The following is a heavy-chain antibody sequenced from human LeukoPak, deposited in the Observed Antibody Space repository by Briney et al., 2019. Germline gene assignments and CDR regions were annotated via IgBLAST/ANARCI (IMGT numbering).Heavy chain of an antibody. D-gene: IGHD6-19*01. CDR3: ARESAPNSSGWNWYFDL. Sequence: SETLSLTCTVSGGSISSSSYYWGWIRQPPGKGLEWIGSIYYSGNTYYNASLKSRVTISVDTSKNQFSLKLTSVTAADTAVYYCARESAPNSSGWNWYFDLWGRGTLVTVSS. J-gene: IGHJ2*01. CDR1: GGSISSSSYY. CDR2: IYYSGNT. V-gene: IGHV4-39*02.